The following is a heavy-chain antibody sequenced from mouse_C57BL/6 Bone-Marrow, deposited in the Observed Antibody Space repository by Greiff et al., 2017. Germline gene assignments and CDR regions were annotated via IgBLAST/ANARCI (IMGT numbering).Heavy chain of an antibody. D-gene: IGHD1-1*01. CDR3: ARWQFITTVNYFDY. Sequence: QVQLQQPGAELVRPGTSVKLSCKASGYTFTSYWMHWVKQRPGQGLEWIGVIDPSDSYTNYNQKFKGKATLTVDTSSSTAYMQLSSLTSEDSAVYYCARWQFITTVNYFDYWGQGTTLTVSS. V-gene: IGHV1-59*01. CDR1: GYTFTSYW. J-gene: IGHJ2*01. CDR2: IDPSDSYT.